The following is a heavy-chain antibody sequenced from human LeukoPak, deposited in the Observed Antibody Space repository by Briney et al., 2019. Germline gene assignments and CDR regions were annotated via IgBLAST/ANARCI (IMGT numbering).Heavy chain of an antibody. CDR3: ARSVRGWYSFYQYNWFDP. J-gene: IGHJ5*02. D-gene: IGHD6-19*01. V-gene: IGHV3-48*03. CDR1: GFTFSSYE. CDR2: ISSSGSPI. Sequence: GGSLRLSCAASGFTFSSYEMHWVRQAPGKGLEWVSYISSSGSPIYYADSVKGRFTISRDNAKNSLYLQMNSLRAEDTAVYYCARSVRGWYSFYQYNWFDPWGQGTLVTVSS.